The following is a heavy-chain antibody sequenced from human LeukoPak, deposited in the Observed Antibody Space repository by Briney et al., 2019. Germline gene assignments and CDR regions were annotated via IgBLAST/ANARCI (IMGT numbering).Heavy chain of an antibody. Sequence: ASVKVSCKASGYTFTGYYMHWVRQAPGQGLEWMVWINPNSGGTNYAQKFQGRVTMTRDTSISTAYMELSRLRSDDTAVYYCARNYDFWSGYDPNWFDPWGQGTLVNVSS. CDR2: INPNSGGT. J-gene: IGHJ5*02. CDR1: GYTFTGYY. D-gene: IGHD3-3*01. CDR3: ARNYDFWSGYDPNWFDP. V-gene: IGHV1-2*02.